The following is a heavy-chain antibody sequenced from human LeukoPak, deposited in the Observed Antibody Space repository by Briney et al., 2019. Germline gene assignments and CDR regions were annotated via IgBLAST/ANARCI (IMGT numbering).Heavy chain of an antibody. V-gene: IGHV6-1*01. CDR2: TYYRSKWYN. J-gene: IGHJ4*02. D-gene: IGHD6-19*01. CDR3: ARDAGYSSGWAFDY. Sequence: SQTLSLTCAISGDSVSSRSAAWNWIRQSPPRGLEWLGRTYYRSKWYNDYAVSVKSRITINPDTSKNQFSLQLNSVTPEDTAVYHCARDAGYSSGWAFDYWGQGTLVTVSS. CDR1: GDSVSSRSAA.